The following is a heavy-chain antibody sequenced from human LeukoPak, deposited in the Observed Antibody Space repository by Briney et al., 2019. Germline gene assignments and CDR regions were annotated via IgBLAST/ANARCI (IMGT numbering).Heavy chain of an antibody. Sequence: GGSLRLSCAASGFTFSSYAMSWVRQAPGKGLEWVSAISGSGGSTYYADSVKGRFTISRDNSKNTLYLQMNSLRAEDTAVYYCAKAETVTTSYYYYYGMDVWGQGTTVTVSS. D-gene: IGHD4-11*01. CDR3: AKAETVTTSYYYYYGMDV. CDR1: GFTFSSYA. J-gene: IGHJ6*02. V-gene: IGHV3-23*01. CDR2: ISGSGGST.